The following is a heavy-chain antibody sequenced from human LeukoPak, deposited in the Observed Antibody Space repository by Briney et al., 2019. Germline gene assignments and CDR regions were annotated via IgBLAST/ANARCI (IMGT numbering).Heavy chain of an antibody. CDR2: INHSGST. CDR1: GGSFSGYY. J-gene: IGHJ4*02. Sequence: SETLSLTCAVYGGSFSGYYWSWIRQPPGKGLEWIGQINHSGSTNYSPSLKSRVTISVDTSKNQFSPKLSSVTAVDTAVYYCARDPNDYGDPYFDYWGQGTLVTVSS. D-gene: IGHD4-17*01. V-gene: IGHV4-34*01. CDR3: ARDPNDYGDPYFDY.